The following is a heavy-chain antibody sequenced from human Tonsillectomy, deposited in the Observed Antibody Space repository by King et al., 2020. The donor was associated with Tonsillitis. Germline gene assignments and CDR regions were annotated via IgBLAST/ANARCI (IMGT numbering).Heavy chain of an antibody. Sequence: VQLVEAGGGLVQPGGSLRLSCGASGFTLNTNWMGWVRQAPGKGLDWLANIKQDGSETYNVDSVKGRFTISRDNAKNSQYLQMNSLRVDDTAVYYCVRGPNYGDRSDYFDFWGQGTLVTVSS. V-gene: IGHV3-7*04. D-gene: IGHD4/OR15-4a*01. CDR3: VRGPNYGDRSDYFDF. J-gene: IGHJ4*02. CDR1: GFTLNTNW. CDR2: IKQDGSET.